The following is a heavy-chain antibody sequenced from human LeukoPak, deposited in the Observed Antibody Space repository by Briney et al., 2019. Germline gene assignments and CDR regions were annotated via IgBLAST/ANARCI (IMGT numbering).Heavy chain of an antibody. D-gene: IGHD6-13*01. V-gene: IGHV1-2*02. CDR3: ARAPRRYSRGCIDY. CDR1: GYTFTGYY. Sequence: ASVKVSCKASGYTFTGYYMHWVRQAPGQGLEWMGWINPNSGGTNYAQKFQGRVTMTRDTSISTAYMELSRLRSDDTAVYYCARAPRRYSRGCIDYWGQGTLVTVSS. CDR2: INPNSGGT. J-gene: IGHJ4*02.